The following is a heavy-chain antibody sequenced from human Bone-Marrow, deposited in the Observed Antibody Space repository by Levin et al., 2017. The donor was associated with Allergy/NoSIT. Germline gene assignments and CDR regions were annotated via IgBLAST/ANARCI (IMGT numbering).Heavy chain of an antibody. CDR1: GFTLSSYS. V-gene: IGHV3-7*04. CDR2: IKQDGTEK. J-gene: IGHJ4*02. CDR3: ARDKKWIQLWLFDY. D-gene: IGHD5-18*01. Sequence: PGGSLRLSCAVSGFTLSSYSMSWVRQAPGRGLEWVASIKQDGTEKYYVDSVKGRFTISRDNAKNSLYLQMNSLRVEDTAVYYCARDKKWIQLWLFDYWGQGILVTVSS.